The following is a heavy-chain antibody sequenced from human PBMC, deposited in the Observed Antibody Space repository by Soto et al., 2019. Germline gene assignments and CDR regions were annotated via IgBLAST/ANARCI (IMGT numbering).Heavy chain of an antibody. V-gene: IGHV4-30-4*01. D-gene: IGHD3-10*01. CDR1: GGSISSGDSY. Sequence: SETLSLTCTVSGGSISSGDSYWSWVRQPPGKGLEWIGYIYYSGTTYYNPSLKSRVTFSVDTSKNEFSLKLTSVTAADTAVYYCARDEKNSDYYSGMDVWGQGTTVTVSS. CDR3: ARDEKNSDYYSGMDV. J-gene: IGHJ6*02. CDR2: IYYSGTT.